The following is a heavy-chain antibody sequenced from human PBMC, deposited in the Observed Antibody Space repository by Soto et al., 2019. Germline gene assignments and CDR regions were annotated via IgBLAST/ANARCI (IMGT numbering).Heavy chain of an antibody. CDR1: GFTVSGNY. CDR3: VSGYSYGYFDY. J-gene: IGHJ4*02. Sequence: GGSLRLSCAASGFTVSGNYMGWVRQAPGKGLEWVSVIYNGGSTYYADAVKGRFTISRDNSKNTLYLQMNSRRAEDTAVYYCVSGYSYGYFDYWGQGTLVTVSS. D-gene: IGHD5-18*01. V-gene: IGHV3-53*01. CDR2: IYNGGST.